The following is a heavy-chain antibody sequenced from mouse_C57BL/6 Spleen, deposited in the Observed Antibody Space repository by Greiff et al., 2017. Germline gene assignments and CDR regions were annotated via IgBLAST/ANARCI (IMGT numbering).Heavy chain of an antibody. V-gene: IGHV3-6*01. CDR1: GYSITSGYY. CDR3: ASRGLGFDY. D-gene: IGHD3-1*01. J-gene: IGHJ2*01. Sequence: EVKLMESGPGLVKPSQSLSLTCSVTGYSITSGYYWNWIRQFPGNKLEWMGYISYDGSNNYNPSLKNRISITRDTSKNQFFLKLNSVTTEDTATYYCASRGLGFDYWGQGTTLTVSS. CDR2: ISYDGSN.